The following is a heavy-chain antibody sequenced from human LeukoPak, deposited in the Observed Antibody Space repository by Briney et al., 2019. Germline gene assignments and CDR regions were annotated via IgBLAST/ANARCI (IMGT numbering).Heavy chain of an antibody. CDR3: ASTEPNDYGDYEAFDY. J-gene: IGHJ4*02. V-gene: IGHV4-59*01. CDR2: IYYSGST. Sequence: SEILSLTCTVSGGSISSYYWSWIRQPPGKGLEWIGYIYYSGSTNYNPSLKSRVTISVDTSKNQFSLKLSSVTAADTAVYYCASTEPNDYGDYEAFDYWGQGTLVTVSS. CDR1: GGSISSYY. D-gene: IGHD4-17*01.